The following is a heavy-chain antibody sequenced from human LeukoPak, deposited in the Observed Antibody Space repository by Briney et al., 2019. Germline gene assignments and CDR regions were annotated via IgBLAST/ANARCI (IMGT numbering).Heavy chain of an antibody. CDR1: GFTVSTYW. J-gene: IGHJ4*02. Sequence: PGGSLRLSCAASGFTVSTYWMSWVRQAPGKGLEWVANIKQDGSDKYYVDSVKGRFTISRDNAKNSLFLQMNSLRAEDTAVYYCARVRCSSNSCFPDYWGQGTLVTVSS. D-gene: IGHD2-2*01. CDR3: ARVRCSSNSCFPDY. V-gene: IGHV3-7*01. CDR2: IKQDGSDK.